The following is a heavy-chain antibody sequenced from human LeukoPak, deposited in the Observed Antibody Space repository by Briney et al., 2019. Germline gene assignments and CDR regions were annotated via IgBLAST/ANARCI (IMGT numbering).Heavy chain of an antibody. J-gene: IGHJ6*03. CDR2: IYHSGST. Sequence: PSETLSLTCAVSGYSISSGYYWGWIRQPPGKGLEWIGSIYHSGSTYYNPSLKSRVTISVDTSKNQFSLKLSSVTAADTAVYYCARQPKTYCSSTSCSPGYYYYYMDVWGKGTTVTVSS. CDR3: ARQPKTYCSSTSCSPGYYYYYMDV. V-gene: IGHV4-38-2*01. CDR1: GYSISSGYY. D-gene: IGHD2-2*01.